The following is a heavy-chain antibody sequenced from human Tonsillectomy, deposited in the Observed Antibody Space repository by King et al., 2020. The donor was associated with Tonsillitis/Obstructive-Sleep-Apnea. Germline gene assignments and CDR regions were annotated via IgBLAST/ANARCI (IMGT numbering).Heavy chain of an antibody. Sequence: QVQLVESGGGVVQPGRSLRLSCAASGFTFISYGMHWVRQAPGKGLEWVAVISYDGSNKYYAESVKGRFTISRDNSKNTLYLKMNSLRGEDTAVYYCAKQPFGRSMDVWGQGTTVTVSS. V-gene: IGHV3-30*18. CDR1: GFTFISYG. CDR3: AKQPFGRSMDV. J-gene: IGHJ6*02. D-gene: IGHD3-10*01. CDR2: ISYDGSNK.